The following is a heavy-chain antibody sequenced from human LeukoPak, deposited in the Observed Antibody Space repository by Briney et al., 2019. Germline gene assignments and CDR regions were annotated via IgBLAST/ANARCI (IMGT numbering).Heavy chain of an antibody. D-gene: IGHD2-15*01. V-gene: IGHV1-2*02. J-gene: IGHJ6*02. CDR3: ASVRDITSGENATDYYYYGMDV. Sequence: ASVTLSCTSAGYGFTCYYFHWGRQPHGPGLGREGWRNTNSSGTNKAHKFHGRGTMTRDTSTSTAYMELRRLRSDDTGVYYCASVRDITSGENATDYYYYGMDVWGQGTTVTVSS. CDR2: RNTNSSGT. CDR1: GYGFTCYY.